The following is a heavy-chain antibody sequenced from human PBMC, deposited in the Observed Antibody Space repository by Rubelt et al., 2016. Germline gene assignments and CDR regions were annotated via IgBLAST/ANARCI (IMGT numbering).Heavy chain of an antibody. V-gene: IGHV3-23*01. J-gene: IGHJ4*02. CDR2: ISGSGGST. D-gene: IGHD1-26*01. Sequence: GLEWVSAISGSGGSTYYADSVKGRFTISRDNSKNTLYLQMNSLRAEDTAVYYCAKDPPYYLWGQGTLVTVSS. CDR3: AKDPPYYL.